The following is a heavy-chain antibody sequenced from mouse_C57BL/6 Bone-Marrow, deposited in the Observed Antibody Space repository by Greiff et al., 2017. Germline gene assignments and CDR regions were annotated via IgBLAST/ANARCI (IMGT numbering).Heavy chain of an antibody. Sequence: QVQLQQPGAELVKPGASVKMSCKASGYTFTSYWITWVKQRPGQGLEWIGDIYPASGRTNYNEKFKSKAILTVDTSSNTAYMQLSSLTSEDSAVFYCANSGSLGRSFAKGDRGQRPSVTAS. V-gene: IGHV1-55*01. J-gene: IGHJ4*01. CDR1: GYTFTSYW. CDR3: ANSGSLGRSFAKGD. D-gene: IGHD4-1*01. CDR2: IYPASGRT.